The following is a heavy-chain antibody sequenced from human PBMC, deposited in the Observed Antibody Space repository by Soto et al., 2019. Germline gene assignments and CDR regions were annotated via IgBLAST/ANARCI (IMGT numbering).Heavy chain of an antibody. J-gene: IGHJ6*02. D-gene: IGHD6-13*01. CDR3: ARENYAAAAGTYRGHYYGMDV. CDR2: IYYSGGT. CDR1: GGSISSYY. V-gene: IGHV4-4*07. Sequence: PSETLSLTCNVSGGSISSYYWSWIRQPAGKGLEWIGRIYYSGGTNYNPSLKSRVTMSVDTSKNQFSLKLSSVTAADTAVYYCARENYAAAAGTYRGHYYGMDVWGQGTTVTVSS.